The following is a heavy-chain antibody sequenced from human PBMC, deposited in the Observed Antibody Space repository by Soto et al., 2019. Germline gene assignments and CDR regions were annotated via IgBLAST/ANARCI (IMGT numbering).Heavy chain of an antibody. CDR2: IIPIFGTA. CDR1: GGTFSSYA. Sequence: ASVKVSCKASGGTFSSYAISWVRQAPGQGLEWMGGIIPIFGTANYAQKFQGRVTTTADESTSTAYMELSSLRSEDTAVYYCARASDYYDSSGYYSPAAPDYWGQGTLVTVSS. J-gene: IGHJ4*02. D-gene: IGHD3-22*01. V-gene: IGHV1-69*13. CDR3: ARASDYYDSSGYYSPAAPDY.